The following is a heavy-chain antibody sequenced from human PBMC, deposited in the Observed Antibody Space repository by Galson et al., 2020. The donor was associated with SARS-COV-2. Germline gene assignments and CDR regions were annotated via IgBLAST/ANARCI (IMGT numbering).Heavy chain of an antibody. D-gene: IGHD5-12*01. Sequence: GESLKISCAASGLTFSSYAMGWVRQAPGKGLEWVSAISGSGDSTYDADSVKGRFTISRDNSKNTLYLQMNSLRVEDTAVYYCAKDLIPGSDDDMDVWGRGTTVTVSS. CDR2: ISGSGDST. CDR1: GLTFSSYA. V-gene: IGHV3-23*01. J-gene: IGHJ6*03. CDR3: AKDLIPGSDDDMDV.